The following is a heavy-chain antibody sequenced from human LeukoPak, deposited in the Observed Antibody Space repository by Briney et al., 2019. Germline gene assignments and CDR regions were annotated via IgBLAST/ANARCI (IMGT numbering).Heavy chain of an antibody. CDR1: GLTVSSNY. CDR2: IYSGGST. CDR3: ARVRENDYSNPDAFDI. Sequence: GGTVRLSCEASGLTVSSNYMSWVRQAPGKGLEWVSLIYSGGSTYYADSVKGRFTISRDNSKNTLYLQMNSLRAEDTAVYYCARVRENDYSNPDAFDIWGQGTMVTVSS. D-gene: IGHD4-11*01. J-gene: IGHJ3*02. V-gene: IGHV3-53*01.